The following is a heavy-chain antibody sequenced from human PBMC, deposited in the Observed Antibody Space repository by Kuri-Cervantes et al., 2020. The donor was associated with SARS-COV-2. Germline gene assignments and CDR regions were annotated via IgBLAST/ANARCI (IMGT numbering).Heavy chain of an antibody. CDR2: IYDSGST. Sequence: LRLSCTVSGGPFSSGGYYWSWIRQQPGKGLEWIGYIYDSGSTYYNPSIKRRATISVDTSKNRFSLKLSSVTAADTAVYYCARHFGLTYYYDGSGYYYDSCFDPWGQGTPVTVSS. V-gene: IGHV4-31*03. D-gene: IGHD3-22*01. CDR1: GGPFSSGGYY. CDR3: ARHFGLTYYYDGSGYYYDSCFDP. J-gene: IGHJ5*02.